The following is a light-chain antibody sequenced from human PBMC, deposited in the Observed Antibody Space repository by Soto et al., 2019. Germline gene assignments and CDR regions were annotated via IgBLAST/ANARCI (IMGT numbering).Light chain of an antibody. Sequence: ERVMTQSPSTLSASPGERVTLSCRASQSVASSVAWYQQKPGQAPRXLLYGASTRATGFPARFSGSGSGTEFTLTISSLQPEDVEVYFCQQYHNWPITFGQGTRLDI. J-gene: IGKJ5*01. CDR1: QSVASS. CDR2: GAS. V-gene: IGKV3-15*01. CDR3: QQYHNWPIT.